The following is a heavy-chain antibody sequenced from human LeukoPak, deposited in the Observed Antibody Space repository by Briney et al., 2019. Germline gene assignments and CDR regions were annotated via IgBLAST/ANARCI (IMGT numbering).Heavy chain of an antibody. V-gene: IGHV1-8*01. Sequence: ASVKVSCKASGYTFTSYDINWVRQATGQGLEWMGWMNPNSGNTGYAQKFQGRVTMTRNTSISTAYMELSSLRSEDTAVYYCASEGEWELLSYYYYYMDVWGKGTTVTVSS. D-gene: IGHD1-26*01. J-gene: IGHJ6*03. CDR2: MNPNSGNT. CDR1: GYTFTSYD. CDR3: ASEGEWELLSYYYYYMDV.